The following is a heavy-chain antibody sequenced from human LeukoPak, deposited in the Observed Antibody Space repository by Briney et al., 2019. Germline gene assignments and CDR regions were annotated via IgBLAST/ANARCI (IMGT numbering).Heavy chain of an antibody. D-gene: IGHD4/OR15-4a*01. J-gene: IGHJ6*04. CDR2: ISGSGVTT. CDR3: AKEVRGSDYPV. Sequence: PGGSLRLSCAASGFTFSSYAMSWVRQAPGKGLDWVSAISGSGVTTYYADSVKGRFTISRDNSWDTLYLQMFSLRAEDTAVYYCAKEVRGSDYPVWGKGTTVTVSS. V-gene: IGHV3-23*01. CDR1: GFTFSSYA.